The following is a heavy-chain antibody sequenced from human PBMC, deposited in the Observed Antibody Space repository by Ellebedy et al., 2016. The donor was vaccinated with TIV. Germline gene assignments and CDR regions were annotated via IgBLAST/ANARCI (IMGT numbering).Heavy chain of an antibody. V-gene: IGHV1-8*01. D-gene: IGHD4-17*01. CDR1: GYTFVSFD. CDR2: MNPNSANT. Sequence: AASVKVSCKTSGYTFVSFDIVWVRQATGQGLEWMGWMNPNSANTGYAEKFRYTVTLTRDTSTDTAYMELNSLRSEDTAVYYCARARRGLLWADNWGQGTLVAVSS. CDR3: ARARRGLLWADN. J-gene: IGHJ4*02.